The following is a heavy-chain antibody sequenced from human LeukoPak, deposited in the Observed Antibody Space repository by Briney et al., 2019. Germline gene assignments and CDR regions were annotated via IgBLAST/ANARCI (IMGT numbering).Heavy chain of an antibody. V-gene: IGHV4-31*03. J-gene: IGHJ5*02. Sequence: PSETLSLTCTVSGGSISSGGYYWSWIRQHPGKGLEWIGYIYYSGSTYYNPSLKSRVTISVDTSKNQFSLKLSSVTAADTAVYYCARGKDIVVVPAARPGTRFDPWGQGTLVTVSS. CDR1: GGSISSGGYY. D-gene: IGHD2-2*01. CDR2: IYYSGST. CDR3: ARGKDIVVVPAARPGTRFDP.